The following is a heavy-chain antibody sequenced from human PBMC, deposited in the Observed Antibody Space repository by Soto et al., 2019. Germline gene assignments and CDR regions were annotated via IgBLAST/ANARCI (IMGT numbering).Heavy chain of an antibody. J-gene: IGHJ3*02. CDR3: ARVPSVVAVHDAFDI. CDR1: GYTFTSYG. CDR2: ISAYNGNT. V-gene: IGHV1-18*01. D-gene: IGHD2-21*01. Sequence: ASVKVSCKASGYTFTSYGISWVRQAPGQGLEWMGWISAYNGNTNYAQKLQGRVTMTTDTSTSTAYMELRSLRSDDTAVYYCARVPSVVAVHDAFDIWGQGTMVTVSS.